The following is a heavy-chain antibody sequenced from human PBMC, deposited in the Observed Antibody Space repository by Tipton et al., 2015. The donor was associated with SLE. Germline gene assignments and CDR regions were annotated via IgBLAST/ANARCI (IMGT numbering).Heavy chain of an antibody. CDR2: ISYSGAT. CDR1: GGSITTRSYY. Sequence: TLSLTCIVSGGSITTRSYYWGWIRQPPGKGLEWIASISYSGATYYNPSLKSRVIISLATSNNQFSLRLTSVTAADTAVYFCARVGDYYNSGSRVFDHWGQGILVTVSS. D-gene: IGHD3-10*01. J-gene: IGHJ4*02. V-gene: IGHV4-39*07. CDR3: ARVGDYYNSGSRVFDH.